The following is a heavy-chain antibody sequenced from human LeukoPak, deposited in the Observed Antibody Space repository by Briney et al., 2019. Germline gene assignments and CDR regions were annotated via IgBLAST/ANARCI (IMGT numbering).Heavy chain of an antibody. CDR3: ARVITGYCLGY. D-gene: IGHD3-9*01. J-gene: IGHJ4*02. CDR1: GYTFTIYG. Sequence: ASVTVSFKASGYTFTIYGISWVRQAPGQGLEWMGWISAYNGNTNYTQKLQGRVTMTTDTSTSTAYMELRSLRSDDTAVYYCARVITGYCLGYWGQGTLVTVSS. CDR2: ISAYNGNT. V-gene: IGHV1-18*01.